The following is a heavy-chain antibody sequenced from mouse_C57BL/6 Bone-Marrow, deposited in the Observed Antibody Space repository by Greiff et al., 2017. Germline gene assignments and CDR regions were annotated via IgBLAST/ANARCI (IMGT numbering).Heavy chain of an antibody. CDR1: GYTFTEYT. V-gene: IGHV1-62-2*01. CDR3: ARHEGLRGGYYFDY. Sequence: QVQLQQSGAVLVKPGASAKLSCTASGYTFTEYTIHWVKQRSGQGLERTGWFYPGSGSIKYNEKFKDKATLTADKSSSTVYMELSRLTSEDSAVYFCARHEGLRGGYYFDYWGQGATLTVSS. D-gene: IGHD2-4*01. J-gene: IGHJ2*01. CDR2: FYPGSGSI.